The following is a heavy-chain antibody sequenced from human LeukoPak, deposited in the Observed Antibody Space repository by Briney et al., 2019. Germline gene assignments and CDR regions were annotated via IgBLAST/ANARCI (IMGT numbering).Heavy chain of an antibody. D-gene: IGHD4-17*01. CDR2: ISSSGST. V-gene: IGHV4-59*01. CDR3: ARVGRGDHTRVSYYCDH. J-gene: IGHJ4*02. Sequence: SETLSLTCTVSGDSFSSYHWSWLRQPPGKGLEWIGYISSSGSTSYNPSLETRLTISVDTSKNQFSLKLSSVTAADTAVYYCARVGRGDHTRVSYYCDHWGQGTLVSVSS. CDR1: GDSFSSYH.